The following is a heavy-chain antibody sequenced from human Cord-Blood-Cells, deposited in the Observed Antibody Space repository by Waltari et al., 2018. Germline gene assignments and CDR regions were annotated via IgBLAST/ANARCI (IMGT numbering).Heavy chain of an antibody. CDR3: ATPSSSWYYFDY. CDR2: ISYDGSNK. Sequence: QVQLVESGGGVVQPGRSLRLSCAASGFTFSSYAMPWVRQAPGKGLEWVAVISYDGSNKYYADSVKGRFTISRDNSKNTLYLQMNSLRAEDTAVYYCATPSSSWYYFDYWGQGTLVTVSS. D-gene: IGHD6-13*01. V-gene: IGHV3-30*04. CDR1: GFTFSSYA. J-gene: IGHJ4*02.